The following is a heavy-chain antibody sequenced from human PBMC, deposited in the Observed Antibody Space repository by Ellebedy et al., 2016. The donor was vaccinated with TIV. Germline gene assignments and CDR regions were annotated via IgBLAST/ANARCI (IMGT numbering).Heavy chain of an antibody. J-gene: IGHJ4*02. Sequence: AASVKVSCKASGYTFALYTMHWVRQAPGQRLEWLGWINTDTGNTEYSQNFQGRVTFTTDTAARTVYMSLSCLGSEDTAVYYGAKDRGGTGDFDYWGQGTLVTVSS. V-gene: IGHV1-3*04. CDR1: GYTFALYT. CDR3: AKDRGGTGDFDY. CDR2: INTDTGNT. D-gene: IGHD3-16*01.